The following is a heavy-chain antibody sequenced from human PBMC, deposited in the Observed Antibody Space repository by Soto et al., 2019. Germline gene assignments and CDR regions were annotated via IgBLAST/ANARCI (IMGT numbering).Heavy chain of an antibody. CDR1: GYTFTGYY. V-gene: IGHV1-2*04. Sequence: QVQLVQSGAEVKKPGASVKVSCKASGYTFTGYYMHWVRQAPGQGLEWMGWINPNSGGTNYAQKFQGWVTMTRDTSISTAYMELSRLRSDDTAVYYCARDRGRGDSSSLDMDVWGRGTTVTVSS. CDR3: ARDRGRGDSSSLDMDV. CDR2: INPNSGGT. D-gene: IGHD6-13*01. J-gene: IGHJ6*02.